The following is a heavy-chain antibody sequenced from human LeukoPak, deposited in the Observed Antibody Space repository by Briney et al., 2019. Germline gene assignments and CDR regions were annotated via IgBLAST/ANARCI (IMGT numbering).Heavy chain of an antibody. CDR1: GYTFTSYY. CDR2: INPSGGST. Sequence: ASVKVSCKASGYTFTSYYMHWVRQAPGQGLEWMGIINPSGGSTSYAQKFQGRVTITADESTSTAYMELSSLRSEDTAVYYCASCLDTYYYDSSGYPHYYYYMDVWGKGTTVTISS. V-gene: IGHV1-46*01. D-gene: IGHD3-22*01. J-gene: IGHJ6*03. CDR3: ASCLDTYYYDSSGYPHYYYYMDV.